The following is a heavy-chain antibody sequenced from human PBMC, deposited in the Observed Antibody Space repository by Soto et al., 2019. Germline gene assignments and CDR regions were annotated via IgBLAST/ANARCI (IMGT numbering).Heavy chain of an antibody. CDR3: AREGDILTGLNWFDP. J-gene: IGHJ5*02. CDR1: GGTFSSYA. V-gene: IGHV1-69*13. CDR2: ITPIFGTA. Sequence: RASVKVSCKASGGTFSSYAISWVRQAPGQGLEWMGGITPIFGTANYAQKFQGRVTITADESTSTAYMELSSLRSEDTAVYYCAREGDILTGLNWFDPWGQGTLVTVSS. D-gene: IGHD3-9*01.